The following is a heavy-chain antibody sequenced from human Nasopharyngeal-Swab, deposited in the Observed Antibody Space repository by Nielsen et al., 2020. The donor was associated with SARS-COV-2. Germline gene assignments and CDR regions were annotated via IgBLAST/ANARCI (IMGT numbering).Heavy chain of an antibody. CDR1: GFTVSSNY. Sequence: GGSLRLSCAASGFTVSSNYMSWVRQAPGKGLEWVSVIYSGGDTYYADSVKGRFTISRDNSKNTLYLQMNSLRAEDTAVYYCARAGPYYYDSSHYGMDVWGQGTTVTVSS. CDR3: ARAGPYYYDSSHYGMDV. CDR2: IYSGGDT. V-gene: IGHV3-53*01. J-gene: IGHJ6*02. D-gene: IGHD3-22*01.